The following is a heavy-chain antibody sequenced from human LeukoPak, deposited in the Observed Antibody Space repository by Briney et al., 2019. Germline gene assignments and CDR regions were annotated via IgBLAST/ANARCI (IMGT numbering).Heavy chain of an antibody. D-gene: IGHD3-3*01. J-gene: IGHJ4*02. CDR3: AKRFDFWSGQGSYYFDY. CDR2: ISGSGGST. V-gene: IGHV3-23*01. CDR1: GFTFSSYA. Sequence: GGSLRLSCAASGFTFSSYAMSWVRQAPGKGLEWVSAISGSGGSTYYADSVKGRFTISRDNSKNTLYLQMNSLRAEDTAVYYCAKRFDFWSGQGSYYFDYWGQGTLVTVSS.